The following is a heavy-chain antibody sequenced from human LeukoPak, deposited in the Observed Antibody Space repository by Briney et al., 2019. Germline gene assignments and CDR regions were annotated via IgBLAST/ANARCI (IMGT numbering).Heavy chain of an antibody. J-gene: IGHJ4*02. V-gene: IGHV3-11*01. Sequence: GGSLRLSCAASGFTFSDYYMSWIRQAPGKGLEWVSYIGSSGSTIYYADSVKGRFTISRDNSKNTLYLQMNSLRAEDTAVYYCAREYYYDRASDYWGQGTLVTVSS. CDR2: IGSSGSTI. D-gene: IGHD3-22*01. CDR3: AREYYYDRASDY. CDR1: GFTFSDYY.